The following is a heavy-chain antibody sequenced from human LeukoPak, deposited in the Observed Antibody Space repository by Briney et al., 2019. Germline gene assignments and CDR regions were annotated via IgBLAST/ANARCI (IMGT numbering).Heavy chain of an antibody. CDR3: ARGFQGNSAYNWFDP. CDR2: IKQDGSEK. V-gene: IGHV3-7*01. J-gene: IGHJ5*02. CDR1: GFTSSSYW. D-gene: IGHD4-23*01. Sequence: PGGSLRLSCAASGFTSSSYWMSWVRQAPGKGLEWVGNIKQDGSEKYYVDSVKGRFTISRDNAKNSLYLQMNSLRAEDTAVYYCARGFQGNSAYNWFDPWGQGTLVTVSS.